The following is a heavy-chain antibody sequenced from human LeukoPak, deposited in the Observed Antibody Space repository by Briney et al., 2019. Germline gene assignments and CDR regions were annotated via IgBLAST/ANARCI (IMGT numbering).Heavy chain of an antibody. CDR2: INNNNGNT. CDR1: GYTLPSYD. V-gene: IGHV1-18*01. Sequence: ASVTVSCKTSGYTLPSYDISWVRQAPGQGPEWLGWINNNNGNTHYAQSLQDRVTLTTDTSTSTAYMELRSLKSDDTAVYYCARGVSGVTPPWGQGTLVIVSS. J-gene: IGHJ5*02. CDR3: ARGVSGVTPP. D-gene: IGHD4-23*01.